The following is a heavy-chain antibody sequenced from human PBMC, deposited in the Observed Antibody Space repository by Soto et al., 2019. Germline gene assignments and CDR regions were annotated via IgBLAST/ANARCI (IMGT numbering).Heavy chain of an antibody. J-gene: IGHJ4*02. CDR2: IYHSGSP. CDR1: GGSISSSNW. V-gene: IGHV4-4*02. D-gene: IGHD6-13*01. CDR3: ARVSSSWYYFDY. Sequence: QVQLQESVPGLVKPSGTLSLTCAVSGGSISSSNWWSWVRQPPVKGMEWIGEIYHSGSPNYNPSLKSRVTISVDKSKTQFSLKLSSVTAADTAVYYCARVSSSWYYFDYWGQGTQVTVSS.